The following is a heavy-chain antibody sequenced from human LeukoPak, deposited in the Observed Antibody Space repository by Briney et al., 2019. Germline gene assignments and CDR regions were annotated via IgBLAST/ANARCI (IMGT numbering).Heavy chain of an antibody. Sequence: GGSLRLSCAASGFTFSSYAMHWVRQAPGKGLEWVAVISYDGSNKYYADSVKGRFTISRDNSKNTLYLQMNSLRAEDTAVYYCARPEAEGYYYGSGSSSQYYFDYWGQGTLITVSS. D-gene: IGHD3-10*01. CDR2: ISYDGSNK. J-gene: IGHJ4*02. CDR3: ARPEAEGYYYGSGSSSQYYFDY. V-gene: IGHV3-30-3*01. CDR1: GFTFSSYA.